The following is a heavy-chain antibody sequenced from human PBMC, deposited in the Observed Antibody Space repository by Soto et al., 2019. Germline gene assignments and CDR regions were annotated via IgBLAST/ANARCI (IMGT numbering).Heavy chain of an antibody. J-gene: IGHJ4*02. CDR3: AKDSGSSWYGPDY. D-gene: IGHD6-13*01. Sequence: GGSLRLSCAASGFTFDDYTMHWVRQAPGKGLEWVSLISWDGGSTYYADSVKGRFTISRDNSKNSLYLQMNSLRTEDTALYYCAKDSGSSWYGPDYWGQGTLVTVSS. V-gene: IGHV3-43*01. CDR2: ISWDGGST. CDR1: GFTFDDYT.